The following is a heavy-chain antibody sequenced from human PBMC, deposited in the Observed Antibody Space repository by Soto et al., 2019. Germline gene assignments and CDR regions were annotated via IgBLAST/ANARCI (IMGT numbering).Heavy chain of an antibody. CDR2: IIPIFGTA. V-gene: IGHV1-69*13. D-gene: IGHD6-13*01. Sequence: ASVKVSCKASGGTFSSYAISWVRQAPGQGLEWMGGIIPIFGTANYAQKFQGRVTITADESTSTAYMELSSLRSEDTAVYYCAREGQQQLVHWFDPWGQGTLVTVS. J-gene: IGHJ5*02. CDR3: AREGQQQLVHWFDP. CDR1: GGTFSSYA.